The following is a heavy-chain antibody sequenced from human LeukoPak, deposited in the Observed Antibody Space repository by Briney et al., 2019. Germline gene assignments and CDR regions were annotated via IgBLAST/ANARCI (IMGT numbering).Heavy chain of an antibody. J-gene: IGHJ4*02. D-gene: IGHD5-18*01. CDR3: AKDGYSYGYAYYFDY. CDR1: GFTVSSNY. Sequence: GGSLRLSCAASGFTVSSNYMSWVRQAPGKGLEWVSVIYSGGSTYYADSVKGRFTISRDNSKNTLYLQMNSLGAEDTAVYYCAKDGYSYGYAYYFDYWGQGTLVTVST. CDR2: IYSGGST. V-gene: IGHV3-53*01.